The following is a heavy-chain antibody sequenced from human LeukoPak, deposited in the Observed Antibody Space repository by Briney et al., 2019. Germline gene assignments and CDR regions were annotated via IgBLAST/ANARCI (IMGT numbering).Heavy chain of an antibody. CDR3: ARYCSGGSCFDY. J-gene: IGHJ4*02. V-gene: IGHV3-7*01. Sequence: GGSLRLSCAASGFTFSSYWMSWVRQAPGKGLEWVASIKEDGSEKYYVDSVKGRFTVSRDNAKNSLYLQMNSLRAEDTAVYYCARYCSGGSCFDYWGQGTLVTVSS. CDR1: GFTFSSYW. D-gene: IGHD2-15*01. CDR2: IKEDGSEK.